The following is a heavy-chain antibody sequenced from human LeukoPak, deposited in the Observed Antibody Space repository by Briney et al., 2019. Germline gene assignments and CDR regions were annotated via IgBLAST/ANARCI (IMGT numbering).Heavy chain of an antibody. CDR2: IYHSGST. V-gene: IGHV4-30-2*01. J-gene: IGHJ2*01. Sequence: SQTLSLTCTVSGGSISSGGYYWSWIRQPPGKGLEWIGYIYHSGSTYYNPSLKSRVTISVDRSKNQFSLKLSSVTAADTAVYYCARGADYGGNSIYWYFDLWGRGTLVTVSS. CDR3: ARGADYGGNSIYWYFDL. CDR1: GGSISSGGYY. D-gene: IGHD4-23*01.